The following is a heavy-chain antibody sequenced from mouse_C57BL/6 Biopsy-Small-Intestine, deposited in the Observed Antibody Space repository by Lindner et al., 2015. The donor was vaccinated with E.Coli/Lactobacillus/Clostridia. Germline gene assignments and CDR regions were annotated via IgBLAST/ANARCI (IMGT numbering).Heavy chain of an antibody. J-gene: IGHJ1*03. D-gene: IGHD1-1*01. CDR3: AREDYGSTYGWYFDV. Sequence: VQLQESGGGLVKPGGSLKLSCAASGFTFSDYGVHWVRQAPEKGLEWVAFITTVSSTIYYADTVKGRFTISRDNAKNTLFLQMTSLGSEDTAMYYCAREDYGSTYGWYFDVWGTGTTVTVSS. CDR1: GFTFSDYG. V-gene: IGHV5-17*01. CDR2: ITTVSSTI.